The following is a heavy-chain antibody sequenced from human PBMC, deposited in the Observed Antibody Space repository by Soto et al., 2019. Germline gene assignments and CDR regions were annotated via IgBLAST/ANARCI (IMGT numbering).Heavy chain of an antibody. Sequence: EVQLVESGGGLVKPGGSLRLSCAASGFTFSSYSMNWVRQAPGKGLEWVSSISSCSSYIYYADSVKGRFTISRDNAKNSLYLQMNSLRAEDTAVYYCARAPYYYDSRGYWAYWGQGTLVTVSS. D-gene: IGHD3-22*01. CDR1: GFTFSSYS. CDR3: ARAPYYYDSRGYWAY. J-gene: IGHJ4*02. CDR2: ISSCSSYI. V-gene: IGHV3-21*01.